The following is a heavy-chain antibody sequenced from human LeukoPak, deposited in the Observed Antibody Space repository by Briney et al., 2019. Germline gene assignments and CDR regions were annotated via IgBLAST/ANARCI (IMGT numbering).Heavy chain of an antibody. CDR1: GFTFGSYG. D-gene: IGHD3-10*02. Sequence: TGGSLRLSCAASGFTFGSYGLNWVRQAPGKGLEWVSYISSSSSSVYYADSVKGRFTISRDNAKNSLYLQMNSLRAEDTAVYYCAELGITMIGGVWGKGTTVTISS. CDR3: AELGITMIGGV. CDR2: ISSSSSSV. V-gene: IGHV3-48*01. J-gene: IGHJ6*04.